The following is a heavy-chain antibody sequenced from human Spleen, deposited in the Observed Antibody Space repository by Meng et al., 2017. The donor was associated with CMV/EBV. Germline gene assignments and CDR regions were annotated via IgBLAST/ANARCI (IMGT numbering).Heavy chain of an antibody. CDR1: GFTFSSYW. CDR2: IKQDGSEK. J-gene: IGHJ3*02. Sequence: GESLKISCEASGFTFSSYWMSWVRQAPGKGLEWVANIKQDGSEKYYVDSVKGRFTISRDNAKNSLYLQMNSLRAEDMALYYCAKDKGYSVTHDAFDIWGQGTMVTVSS. CDR3: AKDKGYSVTHDAFDI. D-gene: IGHD1-26*01. V-gene: IGHV3-7*03.